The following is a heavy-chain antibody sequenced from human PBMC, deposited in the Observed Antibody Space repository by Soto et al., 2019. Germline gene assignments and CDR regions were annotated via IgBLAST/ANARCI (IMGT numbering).Heavy chain of an antibody. J-gene: IGHJ6*02. CDR3: ARGQSAGDYCYVMDV. D-gene: IGHD6-13*01. CDR1: GFTFSSYG. CDR2: IWYDGSNK. Sequence: LRLSCAASGFTFSSYGMHWVRQAPGKGLERVAVIWYDGSNKYYADSVKGRFTISRDNSKNTLYLQMNSLRAEDTAVYYCARGQSAGDYCYVMDVWGQGTTVTVSS. V-gene: IGHV3-33*01.